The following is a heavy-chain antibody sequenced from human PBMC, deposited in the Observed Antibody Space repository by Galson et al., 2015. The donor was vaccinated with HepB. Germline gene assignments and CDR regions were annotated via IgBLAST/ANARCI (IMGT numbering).Heavy chain of an antibody. D-gene: IGHD3-3*01. CDR1: GYTFTSYD. V-gene: IGHV1-8*01. CDR2: MNPNSGNT. Sequence: QSGAEVKKPGESLKISCKASGYTFTSYDINWVRQATGQGLEWMGWMNPNSGNTGYAQKFQGRVTMTRNTSISTAYMELSSLRSEDTAVYYCARGHDAITIFGVAPIADYFDYWGQGTLVTVSS. J-gene: IGHJ4*02. CDR3: ARGHDAITIFGVAPIADYFDY.